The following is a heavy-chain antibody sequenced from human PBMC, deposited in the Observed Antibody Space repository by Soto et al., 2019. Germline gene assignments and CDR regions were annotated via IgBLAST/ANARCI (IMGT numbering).Heavy chain of an antibody. CDR3: ARHRGAHYDSSGYHYALDY. CDR2: IDLSDSYK. D-gene: IGHD3-22*01. V-gene: IGHV5-10-1*01. CDR1: GYSFRNNW. Sequence: PGESLKISCKGSGYSFRNNWITWVRQMPGEGLEWMGRIDLSDSYKSYSPSFQGHVSFSADTSINTAYLQWSSLRASDTAMYYCARHRGAHYDSSGYHYALDYWGQGTPVTVSS. J-gene: IGHJ4*02.